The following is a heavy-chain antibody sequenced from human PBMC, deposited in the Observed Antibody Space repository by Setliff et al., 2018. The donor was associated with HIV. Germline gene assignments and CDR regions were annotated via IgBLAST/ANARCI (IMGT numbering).Heavy chain of an antibody. CDR2: IYYSGST. CDR1: GGSISSYY. Sequence: SETLSLTCNVSGGSISSYYWSWIRQPPGKGLEWIGYIYYSGSTNYNPSLKSRVTISVDTSKNQFSLKLRSVTAADTAMYYCARHPRGTGRFDYWGQGTLVTVSS. CDR3: ARHPRGTGRFDY. J-gene: IGHJ4*02. D-gene: IGHD3-16*01. V-gene: IGHV4-59*01.